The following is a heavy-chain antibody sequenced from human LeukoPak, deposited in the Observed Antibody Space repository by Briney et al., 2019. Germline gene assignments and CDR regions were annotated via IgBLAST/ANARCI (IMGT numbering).Heavy chain of an antibody. CDR2: ISWNSGSI. J-gene: IGHJ3*02. Sequence: PGGSLRLSCAASGFTFDDYAMYWVRQAPGKGLEWVSGISWNSGSIGYADSVKGRFTISRDNAKNSLYLQMNSLRAEDMALYYCAKEENYYDSSAAFDIWGQGTMVTVSS. CDR1: GFTFDDYA. V-gene: IGHV3-9*03. CDR3: AKEENYYDSSAAFDI. D-gene: IGHD3-22*01.